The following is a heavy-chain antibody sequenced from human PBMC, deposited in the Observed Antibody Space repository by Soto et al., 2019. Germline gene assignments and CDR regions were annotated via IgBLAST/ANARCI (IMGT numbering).Heavy chain of an antibody. Sequence: GGSLRLSCAASGFIFTNYVMSWVRQAPGKGLEWVSAISGSGGSTYYADSVKGRFTISRDNSKNTLYLQMNSLRAEDTAVYYCAKGHDFDWLSDFDYWGQGTLVTVSS. J-gene: IGHJ4*02. V-gene: IGHV3-23*01. CDR3: AKGHDFDWLSDFDY. D-gene: IGHD3-9*01. CDR2: ISGSGGST. CDR1: GFIFTNYV.